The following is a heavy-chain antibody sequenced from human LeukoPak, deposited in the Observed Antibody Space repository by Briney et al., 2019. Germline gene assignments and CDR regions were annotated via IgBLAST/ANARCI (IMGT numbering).Heavy chain of an antibody. CDR2: INNDGSST. Sequence: GGSLRLSCAASGFTFSSYWMHWVRHAPGKGLVWVSRINNDGSSTSYADSVKGRFTISRDNAKNTLYLQMNSLRAEDTAVYYCARVRYSSSWFDYWGQGTLVTVSS. CDR3: ARVRYSSSWFDY. CDR1: GFTFSSYW. V-gene: IGHV3-74*01. J-gene: IGHJ4*02. D-gene: IGHD6-13*01.